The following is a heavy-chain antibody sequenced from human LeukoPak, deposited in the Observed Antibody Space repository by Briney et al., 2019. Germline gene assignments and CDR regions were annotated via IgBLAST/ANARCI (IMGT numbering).Heavy chain of an antibody. CDR2: MNPNSGNT. Sequence: GASVKVSCKASGYTFTSYDINWVRQATGQGLEWMGWMNPNSGNTGYAQKFQGRVTMTRNTSISTAYMELSSLRSEDTAVYYCARGYRGAMGQNWYFDLWGRGTLVTVSS. D-gene: IGHD3-16*01. CDR1: GYTFTSYD. CDR3: ARGYRGAMGQNWYFDL. J-gene: IGHJ2*01. V-gene: IGHV1-8*01.